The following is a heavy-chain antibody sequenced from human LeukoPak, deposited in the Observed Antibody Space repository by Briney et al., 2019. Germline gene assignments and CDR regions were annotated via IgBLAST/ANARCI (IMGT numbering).Heavy chain of an antibody. J-gene: IGHJ6*01. CDR2: ISAYKGNT. CDR3: ARGVFRMDV. Sequence: GASVKVSCKASGYTFTSYGISWVRQAPGQGLEWMGRISAYKGNTNYAQKLQGRVTMNTDTSTSTAYIELRSQRSVDTAVYYCARGVFRMDVWRQGTTVTLSS. CDR1: GYTFTSYG. D-gene: IGHD2-21*01. V-gene: IGHV1-18*01.